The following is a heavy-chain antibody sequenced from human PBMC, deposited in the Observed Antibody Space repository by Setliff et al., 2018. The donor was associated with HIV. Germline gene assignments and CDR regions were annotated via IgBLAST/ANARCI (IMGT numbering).Heavy chain of an antibody. CDR3: ARPLYTYGTPPVFDV. J-gene: IGHJ3*01. CDR1: GGSISSGNYY. CDR2: ISTSGRT. Sequence: LSLTCTVSGGSISSGNYYWSWIRLPAGKGLEWIGHISTSGRTNYNPSLMSRLTISVDTSKNQFSLNLISVTVADTAVYYCARPLYTYGTPPVFDVWGRGTVVTVS. V-gene: IGHV4-61*09. D-gene: IGHD5-18*01.